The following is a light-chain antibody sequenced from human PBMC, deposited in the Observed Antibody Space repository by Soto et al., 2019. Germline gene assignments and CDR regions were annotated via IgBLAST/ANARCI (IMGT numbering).Light chain of an antibody. CDR1: QSVSSN. CDR3: QRYNNWRALT. Sequence: EIVMTQSPATLSVSPGERATLSCRASQSVSSNLAWYQQKPGQAPRLLIYGASTRATGIPARFSGSGSGTEFTLTISSLQSEDFAVYYCQRYNNWRALTFGGGTKVDIK. V-gene: IGKV3-15*01. CDR2: GAS. J-gene: IGKJ4*01.